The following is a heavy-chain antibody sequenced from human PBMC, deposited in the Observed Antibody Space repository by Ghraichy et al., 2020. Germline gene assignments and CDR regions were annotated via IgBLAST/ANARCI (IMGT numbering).Heavy chain of an antibody. CDR3: AREGWHHGMDV. V-gene: IGHV3-7*03. D-gene: IGHD2-15*01. Sequence: GESLNISCAASGFTFSNDWVTWVRQGPGKGLEWVASIRQDGSENYYVDSVKGRFTISRDNAKNSLYLQMDSLRAEDTAVYYCAREGWHHGMDVWGQGTTVTVSS. CDR1: GFTFSNDW. J-gene: IGHJ6*02. CDR2: IRQDGSEN.